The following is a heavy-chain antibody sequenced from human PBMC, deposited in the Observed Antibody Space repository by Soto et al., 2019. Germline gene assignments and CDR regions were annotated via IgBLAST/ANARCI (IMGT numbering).Heavy chain of an antibody. CDR2: ISAYNGST. D-gene: IGHD3-22*01. CDR3: ATEDYYDSSGYYFSAFDI. V-gene: IGHV1-18*01. J-gene: IGHJ3*02. CDR1: GYTFTSYG. Sequence: ASVKVSCKASGYTFTSYGISWVRQAPGQGLEWMGWISAYNGSTNYAQKLQGRVTMTRDTSTSTVYMELSSLRSEDTAVYYCATEDYYDSSGYYFSAFDIWGQGTMVTVSS.